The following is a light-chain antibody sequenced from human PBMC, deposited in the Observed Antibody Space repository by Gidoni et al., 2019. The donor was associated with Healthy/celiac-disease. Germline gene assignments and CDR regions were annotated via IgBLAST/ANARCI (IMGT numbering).Light chain of an antibody. CDR2: AAS. CDR1: QSISSY. V-gene: IGKV1-39*01. CDR3: QQSYSTPRGFT. J-gene: IGKJ3*01. Sequence: DIQMTQSPSSLSASVGDRVTITCRASQSISSYLNWYQQKPGKAPKLLIYAASSLQSGVPSRLSGSGSGTDFTLTISSLQPEDFATYYCQQSYSTPRGFTFGPGTKVDIK.